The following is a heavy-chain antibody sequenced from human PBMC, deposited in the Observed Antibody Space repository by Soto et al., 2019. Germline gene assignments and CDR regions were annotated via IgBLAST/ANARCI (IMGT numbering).Heavy chain of an antibody. CDR3: AKSPLGYCSGGSCYPPHYFDY. V-gene: IGHV3-23*01. Sequence: EVQLLDSGGGLVQPGGSLRLSGAASGFTFSNYAMSWVRQAPGKGLEWVSGVGGRGDSTYYADSVKGRFTISRDNSKDTLYLQMNSLRAEDTAVYYCAKSPLGYCSGGSCYPPHYFDYWGQGTLVTVSS. J-gene: IGHJ4*02. CDR1: GFTFSNYA. D-gene: IGHD2-15*01. CDR2: VGGRGDST.